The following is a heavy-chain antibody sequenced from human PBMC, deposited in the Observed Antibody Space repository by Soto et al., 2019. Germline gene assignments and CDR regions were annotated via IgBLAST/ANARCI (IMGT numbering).Heavy chain of an antibody. J-gene: IGHJ4*02. CDR1: CYTFSNFW. Sequence: RVEYLMIPCQSSCYTFSNFWIGWVRQLPGKGLEWVGIIYPGDQETRHSPAFHGKVTISADRSINTAYLQWNSLEASDTAFYFCARSPRSSPYFDYWGQGALVTVSS. CDR2: IYPGDQET. V-gene: IGHV5-51*01. D-gene: IGHD6-13*01. CDR3: ARSPRSSPYFDY.